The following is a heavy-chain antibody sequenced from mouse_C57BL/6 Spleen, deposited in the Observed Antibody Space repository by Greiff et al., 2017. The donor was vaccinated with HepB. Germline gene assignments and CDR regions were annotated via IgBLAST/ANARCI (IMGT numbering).Heavy chain of an antibody. D-gene: IGHD1-2*01. Sequence: QVQLQQPGAELVKPGASVKMSCKASGYTFTSYWITWVKQRPGQGLEWIGDIYPGSGSTNYNEKFKSKATLTVDTSSSTASMQLRSLTSEDSAVYYGARGTTAFDYWGQGTTLTVSS. CDR2: IYPGSGST. V-gene: IGHV1-55*01. CDR1: GYTFTSYW. CDR3: ARGTTAFDY. J-gene: IGHJ2*01.